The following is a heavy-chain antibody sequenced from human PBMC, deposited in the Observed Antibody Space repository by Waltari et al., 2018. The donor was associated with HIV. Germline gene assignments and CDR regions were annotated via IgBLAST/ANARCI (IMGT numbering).Heavy chain of an antibody. CDR1: GYTFTYRY. J-gene: IGHJ3*02. Sequence: QMQLVQSGAEVKKTGPSVKVSCKASGYTFTYRYLPWVRQAPGQALEWMGWITPFNGNTNHAQKFQDRGTITRDRSMSTAYMELSSLRSEDTAMYYCARSGQQLDAFDIWGQGTMVTVSS. CDR3: ARSGQQLDAFDI. CDR2: ITPFNGNT. V-gene: IGHV1-45*02. D-gene: IGHD6-13*01.